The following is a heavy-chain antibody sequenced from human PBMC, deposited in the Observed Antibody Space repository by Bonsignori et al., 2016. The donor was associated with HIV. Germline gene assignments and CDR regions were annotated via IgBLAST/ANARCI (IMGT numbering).Heavy chain of an antibody. CDR1: GYTFTSYD. Sequence: ASVKVSCKASGYTFTSYDINWVRQATGQGLEWMGWMNPNSGNTGYAQKFQGRVTMTRNTSISTAYMELSSLRSEDTAVYYCARSGLSKTAWDFDYWGQGTLVTVSS. CDR2: MNPNSGNT. J-gene: IGHJ4*02. V-gene: IGHV1-8*01. D-gene: IGHD2/OR15-2a*01. CDR3: ARSGLSKTAWDFDY.